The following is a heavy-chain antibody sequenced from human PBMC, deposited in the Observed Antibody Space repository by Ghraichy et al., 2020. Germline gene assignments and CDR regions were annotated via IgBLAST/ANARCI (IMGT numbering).Heavy chain of an antibody. CDR2: IYPGDSDT. D-gene: IGHD3-9*01. J-gene: IGHJ2*01. CDR3: ARLDILTGYYYWYFDL. V-gene: IGHV5-51*01. CDR1: GYSFTSYW. Sequence: GESLNISCKGSGYSFTSYWIGWVRQMPGKGLEWMGIIYPGDSDTRYSPSFQGQVTISVDKSISTAYLQWSSLKASDTAMYYCARLDILTGYYYWYFDLWGRGTLVTVSS.